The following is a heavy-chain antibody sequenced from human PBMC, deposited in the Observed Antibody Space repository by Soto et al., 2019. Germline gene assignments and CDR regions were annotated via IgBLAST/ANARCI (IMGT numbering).Heavy chain of an antibody. CDR3: ARGVDSCSWSFDY. D-gene: IGHD6-13*01. CDR2: IWYDGSNK. Sequence: QVQLVESGGGVVQPGRSLRLSCAASEFSFSSYGMHWVRQAPRKGMEWVAVIWYDGSNKYYADSVKGRFTISRDNSKNTLYLQMNNLRAEDMAVYYCARGVDSCSWSFDYWGQGTLVTVSS. J-gene: IGHJ4*02. CDR1: EFSFSSYG. V-gene: IGHV3-33*01.